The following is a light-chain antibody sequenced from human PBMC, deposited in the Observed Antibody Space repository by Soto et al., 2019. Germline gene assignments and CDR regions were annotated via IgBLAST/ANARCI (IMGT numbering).Light chain of an antibody. Sequence: SYELTQPPSVSVAPGQTARITCGGNNIGAYSVSWYQQKPGQAPVLVVYDDTNRPSGIPGRFSGSNSGNTATLTISSVEAGDEAAYYCQVWDSDSDPSYVFGGGTKVTV. CDR3: QVWDSDSDPSYV. J-gene: IGLJ1*01. V-gene: IGLV3-21*02. CDR2: DDT. CDR1: NIGAYS.